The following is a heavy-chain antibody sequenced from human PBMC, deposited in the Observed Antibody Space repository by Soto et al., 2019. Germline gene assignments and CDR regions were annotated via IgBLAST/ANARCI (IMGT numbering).Heavy chain of an antibody. Sequence: QITLKESGPTLVKPTQTLTLTCTFSGFSLSTSGVGVGWIRQPPGKALEWLALIYWDDDERYSPSLKSRLTITKDTSKNQVVLTMTNMDPVDTGTFCCAHRPPREDVFDIWGPGTMVTVSS. J-gene: IGHJ3*02. V-gene: IGHV2-5*02. CDR3: AHRPPREDVFDI. CDR1: GFSLSTSGVG. CDR2: IYWDDDE.